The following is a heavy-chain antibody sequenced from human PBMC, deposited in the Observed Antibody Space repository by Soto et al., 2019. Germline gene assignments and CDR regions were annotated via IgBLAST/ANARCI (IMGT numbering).Heavy chain of an antibody. Sequence: ASVKVSCKASGYTFTSYDISWVRQATGQRLEWMGWMNPNTGNSAYAQKFQGRVTVTSDTSINTVHMELSSLRSEDTAVYYCARRAETNGWNGFGADKYYFDFWGQGTLVTVSS. CDR3: ARRAETNGWNGFGADKYYFDF. V-gene: IGHV1-8*01. CDR1: GYTFTSYD. J-gene: IGHJ4*02. D-gene: IGHD1-1*01. CDR2: MNPNTGNS.